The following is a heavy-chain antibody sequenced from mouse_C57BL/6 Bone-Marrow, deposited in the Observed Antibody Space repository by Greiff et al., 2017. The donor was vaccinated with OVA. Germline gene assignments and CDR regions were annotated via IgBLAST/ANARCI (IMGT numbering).Heavy chain of an antibody. V-gene: IGHV1-81*01. J-gene: IGHJ4*01. CDR1: GYTFTSYG. CDR3: ARDYGSSHYYAMDY. Sequence: QVQLKQSGAELARPGASVKLSCKASGYTFTSYGISWVKQRTGQGLEWIGEIYPRSGNTYYNEKFKGKATLTADKSSSTAYMELRSLTSEDSAVYFCARDYGSSHYYAMDYWGQGTSVTVSS. D-gene: IGHD1-1*01. CDR2: IYPRSGNT.